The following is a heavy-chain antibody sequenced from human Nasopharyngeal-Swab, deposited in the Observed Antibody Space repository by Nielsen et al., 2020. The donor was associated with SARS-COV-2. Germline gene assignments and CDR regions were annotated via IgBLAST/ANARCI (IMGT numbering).Heavy chain of an antibody. CDR3: ARFIAAVGTRWFDP. Sequence: SCTVSGGSIGSNDHYWGWIRLPPGQGLEWVASVIQTGSGYYNPSLKSRITVSIDTTKNQFSLNLKSVTAADTATYYCARFIAAVGTRWFDPWGQGILVAVSS. V-gene: IGHV4-39*01. J-gene: IGHJ5*02. CDR1: GGSIGSNDHY. CDR2: VIQTGSG. D-gene: IGHD6-13*01.